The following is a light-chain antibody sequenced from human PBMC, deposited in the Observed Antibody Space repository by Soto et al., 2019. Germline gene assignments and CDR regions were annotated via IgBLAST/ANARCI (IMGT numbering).Light chain of an antibody. J-gene: IGLJ1*01. Sequence: QSALTQPPSASGSPGQSVAISCTGTSSDVGASDYVSWYQQHSGKAPKLLLYDVNKRPSGVPDRFSGSKSGNTASLTVSALQADDEADYYCLSHSGSSNVLGTGTKVTVL. CDR1: SSDVGASDY. V-gene: IGLV2-8*01. CDR3: LSHSGSSNV. CDR2: DVN.